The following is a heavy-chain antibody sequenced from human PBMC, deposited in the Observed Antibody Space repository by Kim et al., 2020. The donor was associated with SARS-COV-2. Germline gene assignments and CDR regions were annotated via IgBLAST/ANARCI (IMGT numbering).Heavy chain of an antibody. V-gene: IGHV1-18*01. Sequence: ASVKVSCKASGYTFTSYGISWVRQAPGQGLEWMGWISAYNGNTNYAQKLQGRVTMTTDTSTSTAYMELRSLRSYDTAVYYCAAREYYGILTDSPRYDYWGQGTLVTVSS. CDR2: ISAYNGNT. J-gene: IGHJ4*02. CDR3: AAREYYGILTDSPRYDY. D-gene: IGHD3-9*01. CDR1: GYTFTSYG.